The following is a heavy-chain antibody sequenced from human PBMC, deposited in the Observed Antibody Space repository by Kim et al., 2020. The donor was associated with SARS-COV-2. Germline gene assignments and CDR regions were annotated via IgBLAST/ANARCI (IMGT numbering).Heavy chain of an antibody. CDR3: GRAGDSSGYPDY. CDR1: GASVSSNY. V-gene: IGHV4-59*02. D-gene: IGHD3-22*01. CDR2: LYYSGNT. Sequence: SETLSLTCTVSGASVSSNYWSWIRQPPGKGLEWIGYLYYSGNTNYNPSFKSRVTISPDTSKNQVSLKLSSVTAADTAVYYCGRAGDSSGYPDYWGQGILVTV. J-gene: IGHJ4*02.